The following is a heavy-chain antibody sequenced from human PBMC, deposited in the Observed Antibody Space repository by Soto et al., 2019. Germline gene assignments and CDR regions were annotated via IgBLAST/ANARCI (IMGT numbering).Heavy chain of an antibody. CDR1: GGSITSSSYD. J-gene: IGHJ4*02. V-gene: IGHV4-39*01. CDR3: TLGSGWKDFDY. D-gene: IGHD3-22*01. CDR2: IYYSGST. Sequence: SETLSLTCTVSGGSITSSSYDWGWIRQPPGKGLEWIGNIYYSGSTYYNPSLKSRVTISVDTSKNQFSLKLSSVTAADTAVYYCTLGSGWKDFDYWGQGTLVT.